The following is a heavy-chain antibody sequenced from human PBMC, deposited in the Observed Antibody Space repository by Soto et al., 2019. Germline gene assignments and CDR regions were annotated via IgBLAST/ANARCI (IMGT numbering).Heavy chain of an antibody. CDR2: ISGHNGDT. J-gene: IGHJ6*02. D-gene: IGHD3-10*01. CDR3: ARSGSMPYYYYGTDF. Sequence: ASVKVSCKASGYTFARYGIDWVRQAPGQGLEWMGWISGHNGDTKYVQKFQGRVSMTTDTSTSTASMELRSLRSDDTAVYYCARSGSMPYYYYGTDFWGQGTTVTVSS. CDR1: GYTFARYG. V-gene: IGHV1-18*01.